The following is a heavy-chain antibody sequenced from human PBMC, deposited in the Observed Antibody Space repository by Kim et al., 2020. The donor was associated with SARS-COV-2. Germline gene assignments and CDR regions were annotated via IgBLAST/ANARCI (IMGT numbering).Heavy chain of an antibody. D-gene: IGHD6-6*01. CDR1: GGSFSGYY. V-gene: IGHV4-34*01. Sequence: SETLSLTCAVYGGSFSGYYWSWIRQPPGKGLEWIGEINHSGSTNYNPSLKSRVTISVDTSKNQFSLKLSSVTAADTAVYYCARRLPIAARPNWFDPWGQGTLVTVSS. CDR3: ARRLPIAARPNWFDP. CDR2: INHSGST. J-gene: IGHJ5*02.